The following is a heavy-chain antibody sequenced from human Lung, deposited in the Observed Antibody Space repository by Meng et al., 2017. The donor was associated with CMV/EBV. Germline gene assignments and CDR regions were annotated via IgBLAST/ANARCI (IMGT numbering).Heavy chain of an antibody. CDR2: IYHSGST. V-gene: IGHV4-4*02. J-gene: IGHJ4*02. CDR3: ASFPPPGKQWLVTDY. Sequence: PLHATCSRLLTPSGTPSLTCAVSGGSISSSDWWSWVRQPPGKGLEWIGEIYHSGSTNYNPSLKSRVTISVDKSKNQFSLKLSSVTAADTAVYYCASFPPPGKQWLVTDYWGQGTLVTVSS. D-gene: IGHD6-19*01. CDR1: GGSISSSDW.